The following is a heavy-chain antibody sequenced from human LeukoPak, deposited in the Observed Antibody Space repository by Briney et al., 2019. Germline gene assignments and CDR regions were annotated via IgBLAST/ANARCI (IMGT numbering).Heavy chain of an antibody. CDR3: AREGTTSGYYYMDV. V-gene: IGHV4-39*07. CDR2: IYYGGST. Sequence: SETLSLTCTVCGGSISSSSYYWGWIRQPPGKGLEWIGSIYYGGSTYYNPSLKSRVTISVDTSKNQFSLKLSSVTAADTAVYYFAREGTTSGYYYMDVWGKGTTVTVSS. CDR1: GGSISSSSYY. D-gene: IGHD4-11*01. J-gene: IGHJ6*03.